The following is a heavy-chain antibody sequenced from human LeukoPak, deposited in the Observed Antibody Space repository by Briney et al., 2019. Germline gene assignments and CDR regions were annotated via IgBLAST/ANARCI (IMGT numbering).Heavy chain of an antibody. CDR1: GGSINNYY. V-gene: IGHV4-4*07. Sequence: SETLSLTCTVSGGSINNYYWSWIRQPAGKGLEWIGRISSSGSTNYNPSLKSRVTISVDTSKNQFSLKLSSVTAADTAVYFCARGPYSYDSSGAFDIWGQGTMVTVSS. D-gene: IGHD3-22*01. CDR2: ISSSGST. J-gene: IGHJ3*02. CDR3: ARGPYSYDSSGAFDI.